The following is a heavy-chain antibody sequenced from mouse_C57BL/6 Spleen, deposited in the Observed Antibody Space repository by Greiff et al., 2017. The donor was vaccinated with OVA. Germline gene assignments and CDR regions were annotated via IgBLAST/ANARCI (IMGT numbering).Heavy chain of an antibody. V-gene: IGHV1-61*01. J-gene: IGHJ2*01. D-gene: IGHD1-1*01. CDR2: LYPSDSET. CDR1: GYTFTSYW. CDR3: ARGGGYYGSATNDY. Sequence: QVQLQQPGAELVRPGSSVKLSCKASGYTFTSYWMDWVKQRPGQGLEWIGNLYPSDSETHYNQKFKDKATLTVATSSRTAYMPLSSLTSEDSAVYYWARGGGYYGSATNDYWGQGTTLTVSS.